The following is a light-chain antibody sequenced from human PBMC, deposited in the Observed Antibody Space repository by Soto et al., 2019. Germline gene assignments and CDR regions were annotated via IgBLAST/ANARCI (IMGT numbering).Light chain of an antibody. CDR3: AAWDDSLNGVV. CDR2: SNN. J-gene: IGLJ2*01. Sequence: QPVLTQAPSASGTPGQRVTISCSGSSSNIGRNTANWYQQFPGTAPKLLIHSNNQRPSGVPDRFSGSKSGTSASLAISGLQSEDEADYYCAAWDDSLNGVVFGGGTQLTVL. V-gene: IGLV1-44*01. CDR1: SSNIGRNT.